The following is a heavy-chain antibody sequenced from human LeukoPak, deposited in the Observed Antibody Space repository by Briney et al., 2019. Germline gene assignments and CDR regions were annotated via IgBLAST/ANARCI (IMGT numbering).Heavy chain of an antibody. Sequence: ASVKVSCKASGYTFTSYGISWVRQAPGQGLEWMGWINTNTGNPTYAQGFTGRFVFSLDTSVSTAYLQISSLKAEDTAVYYCARDEYYDSSGYYPPPGYFDYWGQGTLVTVSS. CDR1: GYTFTSYG. D-gene: IGHD3-22*01. J-gene: IGHJ4*02. V-gene: IGHV7-4-1*02. CDR3: ARDEYYDSSGYYPPPGYFDY. CDR2: INTNTGNP.